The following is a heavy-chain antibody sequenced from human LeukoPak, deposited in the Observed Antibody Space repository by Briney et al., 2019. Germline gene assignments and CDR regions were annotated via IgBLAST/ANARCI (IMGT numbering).Heavy chain of an antibody. V-gene: IGHV3-30*18. CDR1: GFTFSSYG. J-gene: IGHJ5*02. CDR2: ISYDGSNK. Sequence: GGSLRLSCAASGFTFSSYGMHWVRQAPGKGLEWVAVISYDGSNKYYADSVKGRFTISRDNSKNTLYLQMNSLRAEDTAVYYCAKDPRIYDFWSGYQTPHGNWFDPWGQGTLVTVSS. D-gene: IGHD3-3*01. CDR3: AKDPRIYDFWSGYQTPHGNWFDP.